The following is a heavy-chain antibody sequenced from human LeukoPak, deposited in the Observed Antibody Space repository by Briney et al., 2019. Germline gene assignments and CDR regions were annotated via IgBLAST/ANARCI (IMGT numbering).Heavy chain of an antibody. CDR3: ARVLGPVRRAAAGTADY. CDR1: GGSFSGYY. J-gene: IGHJ4*02. D-gene: IGHD6-13*01. V-gene: IGHV4-34*01. CDR2: INHSGST. Sequence: SSETLSLTCAVYGGSFSGYYWSWIRQPPGKGLEWLGEINHSGSTNYNPSLKSRVTTSVDTSKNQFSLKLSSVTAADTAVYYCARVLGPVRRAAAGTADYWGQGTLVTVSS.